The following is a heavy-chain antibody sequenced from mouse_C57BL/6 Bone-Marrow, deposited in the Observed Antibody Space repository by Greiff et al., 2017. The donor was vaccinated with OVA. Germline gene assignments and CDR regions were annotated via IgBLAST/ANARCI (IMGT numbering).Heavy chain of an antibody. J-gene: IGHJ2*01. CDR2: INPYNGGT. V-gene: IGHV1-19*01. CDR3: ARSREGYYFDY. Sequence: VHVKQSGAELARPGASVKLSCKASGYTFTSYGISWVKQRTGQGLEWIGVINPYNGGTSYNQKFKGKATLTVDKSSSTAYMELNSLTSEDSAVYYCARSREGYYFDYWGQGTTLTVSS. CDR1: GYTFTSYG.